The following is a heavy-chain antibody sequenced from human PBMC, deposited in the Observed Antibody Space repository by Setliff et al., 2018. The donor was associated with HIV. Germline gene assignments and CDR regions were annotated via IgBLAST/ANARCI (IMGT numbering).Heavy chain of an antibody. J-gene: IGHJ4*02. CDR1: GFIFSDYY. D-gene: IGHD3-16*01. CDR2: ISGSSGHT. CDR3: ARPSPLGGDLTTPYDY. V-gene: IGHV3-11*03. Sequence: PGGSLRLSCAASGFIFSDYYMSWTRQAPGKGLEWISYISGSSGHTSYADSVKGRFTISRDNAENSLYLQMTSLRAEDTAVYYCARPSPLGGDLTTPYDYWGQGTLVTVSS.